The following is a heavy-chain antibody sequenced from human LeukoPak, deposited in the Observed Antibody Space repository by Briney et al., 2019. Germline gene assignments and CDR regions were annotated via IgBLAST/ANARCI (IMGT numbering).Heavy chain of an antibody. D-gene: IGHD4-17*01. CDR3: ARQYGDFDY. CDR2: ISSSGNT. J-gene: IGHJ4*02. CDR1: GGSTSGGNYY. Sequence: SETLSLTCIVSGGSTSGGNYYWGWIRRPPGKGLEWIGGISSSGNTYYNPSLKSRITISIDTSKNHFSLKLSSVTAADTAVYYCARQYGDFDYWGQGTLVTVSS. V-gene: IGHV4-39*01.